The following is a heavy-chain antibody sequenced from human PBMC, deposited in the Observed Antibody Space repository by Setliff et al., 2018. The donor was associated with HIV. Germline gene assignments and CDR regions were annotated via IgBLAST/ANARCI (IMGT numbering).Heavy chain of an antibody. J-gene: IGHJ3*02. CDR3: ARATYGDYEGYDGDDAFDI. Sequence: GASVKVSCKASGGTFSSYAISWVRQAPGQGLEWMGGIIPILGIANYAQKFQGRVTITTDESTSTAYMELSSLRSEDTAVYYCARATYGDYEGYDGDDAFDIWGQGTMVTVSS. V-gene: IGHV1-69*10. D-gene: IGHD4-17*01. CDR2: IIPILGIA. CDR1: GGTFSSYA.